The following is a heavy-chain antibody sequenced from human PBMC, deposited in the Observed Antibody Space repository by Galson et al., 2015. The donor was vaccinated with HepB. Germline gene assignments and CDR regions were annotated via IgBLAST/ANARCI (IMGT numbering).Heavy chain of an antibody. V-gene: IGHV3-23*01. D-gene: IGHD6-19*01. CDR3: AKLSGQWLLREYFDY. CDR2: ISSSGGST. J-gene: IGHJ4*02. Sequence: WIRQPPGKGLEWVSAISSSGGSTYYADSVNGRFTISRDNSQNTLYLQMTSLRAEDTAVYYCAKLSGQWLLREYFDYWGQGTLVTVSS.